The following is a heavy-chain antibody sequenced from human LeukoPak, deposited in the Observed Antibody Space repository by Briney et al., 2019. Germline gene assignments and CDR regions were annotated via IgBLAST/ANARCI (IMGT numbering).Heavy chain of an antibody. V-gene: IGHV1-69*04. D-gene: IGHD2/OR15-2a*01. CDR2: IIPILGIA. Sequence: SVKVSCKASGDTFTSNGISWVRQAPGQGLEWMGRIIPILGIANYAQKFQGRVTITADKSTSTAYMELSSLRSEDTAVYYCARDAPAFSETASFDYWGQGTLVTVSS. CDR3: ARDAPAFSETASFDY. CDR1: GDTFTSNG. J-gene: IGHJ4*02.